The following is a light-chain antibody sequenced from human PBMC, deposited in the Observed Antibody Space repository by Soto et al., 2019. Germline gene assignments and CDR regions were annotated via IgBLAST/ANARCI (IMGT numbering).Light chain of an antibody. CDR3: TSYAGSNIWV. Sequence: QSVLTQPPSASGSPGQSVTISCTGTSSDVGGYNYVSWFQQHPGKAPKLMIDEVSKRPSGVPDRFSGSKSGNTASLTVSGLQAEDEADYYCTSYAGSNIWVFGGGTKLT. V-gene: IGLV2-8*01. CDR2: EVS. J-gene: IGLJ2*01. CDR1: SSDVGGYNY.